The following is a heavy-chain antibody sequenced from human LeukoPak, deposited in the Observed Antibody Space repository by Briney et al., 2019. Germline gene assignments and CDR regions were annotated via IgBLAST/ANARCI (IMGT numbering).Heavy chain of an antibody. CDR2: IIPIFGTA. J-gene: IGHJ6*02. V-gene: IGHV1-69*13. CDR1: GGIFSSYA. D-gene: IGHD6-13*01. CDR3: ASGGEQQLASLFGMDV. Sequence: ASVKVSCKASGGIFSSYAISWVRQAPGQGLEWMGGIIPIFGTANYAQKFQGRVTITADESTSTAYMELSSLRSEDTAVYYCASGGEQQLASLFGMDVWGQGTTVTVSS.